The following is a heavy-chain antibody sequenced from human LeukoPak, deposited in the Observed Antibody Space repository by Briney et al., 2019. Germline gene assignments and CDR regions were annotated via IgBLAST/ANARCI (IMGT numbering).Heavy chain of an antibody. J-gene: IGHJ4*02. V-gene: IGHV3-64*04. D-gene: IGHD4-11*01. CDR2: ISSNGGST. CDR3: ARATRGGDSNSSR. Sequence: GGSLRLSCSASGFTFSSYAMHWVRQAPGKGLEYVSAISSNGGSTYYADSVKGRFTISRDNAKNSLYLQMNSLRAEDTAVYYCARATRGGDSNSSRWGQGTLVTVSS. CDR1: GFTFSSYA.